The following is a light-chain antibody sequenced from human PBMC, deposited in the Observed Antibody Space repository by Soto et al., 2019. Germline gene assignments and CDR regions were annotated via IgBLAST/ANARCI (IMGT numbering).Light chain of an antibody. CDR1: SSDIGAYNY. Sequence: QSALTQPASVSGSPGQSVTISCTGTSSDIGAYNYVSWYQHHPGKAPKLIIYVVSNRPSGVSNRFSGSKSANTASLTISGLLAEDEAEYYCTSYVSSNLLIFGGGTKLTVL. V-gene: IGLV2-14*01. CDR3: TSYVSSNLLI. J-gene: IGLJ2*01. CDR2: VVS.